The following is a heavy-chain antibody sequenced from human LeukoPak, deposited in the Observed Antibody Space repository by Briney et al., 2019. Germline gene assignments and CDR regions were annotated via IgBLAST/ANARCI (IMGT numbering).Heavy chain of an antibody. J-gene: IGHJ6*03. Sequence: PGGSLRLSCAASGFTFSSYSMNWVRQAPGKGLEWVSSISSSSSYIYYADSVKGRFTISRDNAKNSLYLQMNSLRAEDTAVYYCAREEWELLRYYYYMDVWGKGTTVTVSS. V-gene: IGHV3-21*01. CDR3: AREEWELLRYYYYMDV. CDR2: ISSSSSYI. CDR1: GFTFSSYS. D-gene: IGHD1-26*01.